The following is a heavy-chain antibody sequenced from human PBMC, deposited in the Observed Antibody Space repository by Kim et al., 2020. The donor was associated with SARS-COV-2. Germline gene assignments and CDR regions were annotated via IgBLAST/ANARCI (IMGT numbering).Heavy chain of an antibody. CDR3: ARDPWGSGSKYGMDV. Sequence: DTVKGRFTISRDNSKNTLYLQMNSLRAEDTAVYYCARDPWGSGSKYGMDVWGQGTTVTVSS. D-gene: IGHD3-10*01. J-gene: IGHJ6*02. V-gene: IGHV3-30*01.